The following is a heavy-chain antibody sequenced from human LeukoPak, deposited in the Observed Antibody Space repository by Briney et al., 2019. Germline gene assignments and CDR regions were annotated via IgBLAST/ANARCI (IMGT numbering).Heavy chain of an antibody. CDR1: GVSTTNGIYY. Sequence: SETLSLTCTVSGVSTTNGIYYWAWIRQPPGKGLEWIGSVHNVGSTYYNLSLRCRVAMSIDTSKNQFYLRLNSVTAADTAVYYCARHAEYNSGWHFYLDHWGQGILVTVSS. CDR3: ARHAEYNSGWHFYLDH. J-gene: IGHJ4*02. V-gene: IGHV4-39*01. D-gene: IGHD6-19*01. CDR2: VHNVGST.